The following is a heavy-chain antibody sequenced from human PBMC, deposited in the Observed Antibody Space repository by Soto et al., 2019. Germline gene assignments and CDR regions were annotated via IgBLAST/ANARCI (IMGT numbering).Heavy chain of an antibody. Sequence: GSLRLSCAASGFTFSSYGMHGVRQSPGKGLEWVAVISYDGSNKYYADSVKGRFTISRDNSKNTLYLQMNSLRAEDTAVYYCAKGWQWLVQIYYYYGMDVWGQGTTVTVSS. J-gene: IGHJ6*02. CDR3: AKGWQWLVQIYYYYGMDV. CDR2: ISYDGSNK. CDR1: GFTFSSYG. V-gene: IGHV3-30*18. D-gene: IGHD6-19*01.